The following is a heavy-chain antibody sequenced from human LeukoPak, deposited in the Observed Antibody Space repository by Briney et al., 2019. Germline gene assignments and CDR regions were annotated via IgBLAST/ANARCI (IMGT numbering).Heavy chain of an antibody. D-gene: IGHD3-22*01. J-gene: IGHJ4*02. V-gene: IGHV4-34*01. CDR2: INHSGST. CDR1: GGSFSGYY. Sequence: PSETLSLTCAVYGGSFSGYYWSWIRQPPGKGLEWIGEINHSGSTNYNPSLKSRVTISVDTSKNQFSLKLSSVTAADTAVYYCAREYYYDSSGYDGIRYYFDYWGQGTLVTVSS. CDR3: AREYYYDSSGYDGIRYYFDY.